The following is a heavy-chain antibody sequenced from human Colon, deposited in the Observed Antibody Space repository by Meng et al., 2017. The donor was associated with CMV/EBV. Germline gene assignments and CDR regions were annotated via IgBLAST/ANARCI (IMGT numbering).Heavy chain of an antibody. J-gene: IGHJ4*02. CDR3: ARQNWND. D-gene: IGHD1-1*01. CDR1: GFVVSSNY. V-gene: IGHV3-53*01. Sequence: GGSLRLSCAASGFVVSSNYISWVCQAPGKGLEWVSMIYSETTGSSTYYGASVRGRFTISRDKSKNSVYLQMNNLRSEDTAVYYCARQNWNDWGQGTLVTVSS. CDR2: IYSETTGSST.